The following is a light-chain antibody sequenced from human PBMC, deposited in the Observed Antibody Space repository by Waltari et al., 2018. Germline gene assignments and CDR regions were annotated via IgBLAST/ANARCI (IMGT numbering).Light chain of an antibody. Sequence: LTQSPGTLSLSPGERATLSCRAIQNIGTYLVWYQQKPGQAPRLLMYAASRRATGIPDRFSGSGSGTDFSLTISRLEPEDFAVYYCQNHERLPATFGQGTKVEIK. J-gene: IGKJ1*01. CDR2: AAS. CDR1: QNIGTY. V-gene: IGKV3-20*01. CDR3: QNHERLPAT.